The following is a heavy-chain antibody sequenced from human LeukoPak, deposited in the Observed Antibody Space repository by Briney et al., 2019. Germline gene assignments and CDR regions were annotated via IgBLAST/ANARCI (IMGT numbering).Heavy chain of an antibody. CDR1: GGSISSYY. Sequence: SETLSLTCTVSGGSISSYYWSWIRQPPGKGLEWIGYIYYSGSTNYNPSLKSRVTISVDKSKNQFSLKLSSVTAADTAVYYCARVTTDSYGSYYFDYWGQGTLVTVSS. D-gene: IGHD5-18*01. V-gene: IGHV4-59*12. CDR3: ARVTTDSYGSYYFDY. CDR2: IYYSGST. J-gene: IGHJ4*02.